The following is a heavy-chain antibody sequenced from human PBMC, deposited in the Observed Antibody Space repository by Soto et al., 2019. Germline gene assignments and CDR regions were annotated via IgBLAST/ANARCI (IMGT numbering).Heavy chain of an antibody. CDR3: ARDLVPAAISFYYYGMDV. J-gene: IGHJ6*02. CDR1: GFTFSSYS. V-gene: IGHV3-21*01. D-gene: IGHD2-2*01. CDR2: ISSSSSYI. Sequence: GSLRLSCAASGFTFSSYSMNWVRQAPGKGLEWVSSISSSSSYIYYADSVKGRFTISRDNAKNSLYLQMNSLRAEDTAVYYCARDLVPAAISFYYYGMDVWGQGTTVTVS.